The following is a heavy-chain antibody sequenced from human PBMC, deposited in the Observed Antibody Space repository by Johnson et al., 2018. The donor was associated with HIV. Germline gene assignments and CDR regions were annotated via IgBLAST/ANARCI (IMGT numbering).Heavy chain of an antibody. J-gene: IGHJ3*02. CDR3: ARENPELGRFAFDI. Sequence: QVQLVESGGGVVRPGGSLRLSCAASEFTLSSYAMHWVRQAPGKGLNWVAVISYDGSNKYYADSVKGRFTISRDNSKNTLYLQMNSLRAEDTAVYYCARENPELGRFAFDIWGQGTMVTVSS. V-gene: IGHV3-30*01. CDR2: ISYDGSNK. CDR1: EFTLSSYA. D-gene: IGHD1-14*01.